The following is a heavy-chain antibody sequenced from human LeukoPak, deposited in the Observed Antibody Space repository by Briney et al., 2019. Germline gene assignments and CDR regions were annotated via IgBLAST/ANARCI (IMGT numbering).Heavy chain of an antibody. CDR3: ARLIAAAGTDYYYGMDV. J-gene: IGHJ6*02. V-gene: IGHV4-59*08. D-gene: IGHD6-13*01. Sequence: SETLYLTCTVSGGSISSYYWSWIRQPPGKGLEWIGYIYCSGSTNYNPSLKSRVTISVDTSKNQFSLKLSSVTAADTAVYYCARLIAAAGTDYYYGMDVWGHGTTVTVSS. CDR2: IYCSGST. CDR1: GGSISSYY.